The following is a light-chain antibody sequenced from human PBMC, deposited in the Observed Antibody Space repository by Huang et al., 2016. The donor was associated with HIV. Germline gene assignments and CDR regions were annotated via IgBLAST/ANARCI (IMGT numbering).Light chain of an antibody. V-gene: IGKV3-15*01. CDR3: QQYNNWHYT. CDR2: GAS. Sequence: IVMTQSPATLSVSPGERATLSCRASQSVSSNLAWYQQKPGQAPRLLLYGASTRATGIPARFSGSGSGTEFTLTISSLQSEDFAVYYCQQYNNWHYTFGQGTKLEIK. J-gene: IGKJ2*01. CDR1: QSVSSN.